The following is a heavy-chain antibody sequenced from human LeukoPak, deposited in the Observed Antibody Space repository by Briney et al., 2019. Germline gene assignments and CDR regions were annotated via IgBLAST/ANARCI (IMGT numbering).Heavy chain of an antibody. CDR1: GVSISSGGYY. Sequence: SETLSLTCTVSGVSISSGGYYWSWIRQHPGKGLEWIGYIYYSGSTYYNPSLKSRVTISVDTSKNQFSLKLSSVTAADTAVYYCARVPEYQLPGGHNWFDPWGQGTLVAVSS. CDR2: IYYSGST. D-gene: IGHD2-2*01. J-gene: IGHJ5*02. V-gene: IGHV4-31*03. CDR3: ARVPEYQLPGGHNWFDP.